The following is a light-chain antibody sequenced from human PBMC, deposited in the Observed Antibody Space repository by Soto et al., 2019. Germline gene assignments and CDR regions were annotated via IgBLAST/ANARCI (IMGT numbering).Light chain of an antibody. CDR1: SSDVGSYNF. CDR2: EGS. J-gene: IGLJ1*01. CDR3: CSYAGSSTWV. V-gene: IGLV2-23*01. Sequence: QSALTQPASVSGSPGQSITISCTGTSSDVGSYNFVSWYQQHPGKAPKVMIYEGSKRPSGVSIRFSGSKSGNTASLTISGLQAEDEADYYCCSYAGSSTWVFGTGTKVTVL.